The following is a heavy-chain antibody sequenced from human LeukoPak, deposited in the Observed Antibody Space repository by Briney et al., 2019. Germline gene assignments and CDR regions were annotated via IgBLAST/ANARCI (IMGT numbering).Heavy chain of an antibody. J-gene: IGHJ4*02. D-gene: IGHD3-16*01. V-gene: IGHV3-23*01. CDR3: ARVAWGIYYFDY. CDR2: ISGSGTST. Sequence: GGSLRLSCAASGFTFSIYGMSWVRQAPGTGLEWVSTISGSGTSTYYADSVKGRFTISRDNSKNTLYLQMNSLRAEDTAVYYCARVAWGIYYFDYWGQGTLVTVSS. CDR1: GFTFSIYG.